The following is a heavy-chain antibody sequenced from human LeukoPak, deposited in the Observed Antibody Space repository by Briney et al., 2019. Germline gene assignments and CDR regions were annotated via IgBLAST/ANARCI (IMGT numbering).Heavy chain of an antibody. Sequence: GGSLRLSCATFGFTFSSYAMTWVRQAPGKGLEWVSTISDSGTYYADSVKGRFTISRDNSKNTLYLQMNSLRAEDTAVYYCAKVESAYSYKYHFDHWGQGTLVTVSS. V-gene: IGHV3-23*01. J-gene: IGHJ4*02. CDR3: AKVESAYSYKYHFDH. CDR1: GFTFSSYA. CDR2: ISDSGT. D-gene: IGHD4-11*01.